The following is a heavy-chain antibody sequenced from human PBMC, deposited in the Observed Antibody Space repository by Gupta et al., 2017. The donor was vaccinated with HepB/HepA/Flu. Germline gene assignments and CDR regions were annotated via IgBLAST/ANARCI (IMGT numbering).Heavy chain of an antibody. CDR1: GFTFSSYG. V-gene: IGHV3-33*01. Sequence: QVQLVESGGGVVQPGRSLRLSCAASGFTFSSYGMHWVRQAPGKGLEWVAVIWYDGSNKYYADSVKGRFTISRDNSKNTLYLQMNSLRAEDTAVYYCARDVGATPLLVDWGQGTLVTVSS. J-gene: IGHJ4*02. D-gene: IGHD1-26*01. CDR3: ARDVGATPLLVD. CDR2: IWYDGSNK.